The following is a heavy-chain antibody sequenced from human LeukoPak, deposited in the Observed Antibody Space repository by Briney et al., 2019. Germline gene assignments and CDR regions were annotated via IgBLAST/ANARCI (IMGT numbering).Heavy chain of an antibody. CDR3: AIDRAGDLPY. V-gene: IGHV3-9*01. J-gene: IGHJ4*02. CDR1: GFTFSSYA. Sequence: GGSLRLSCAASGFTFSSYAMSWVRQAPGEGLEWVSGMTSNSRSIGYADSVKGRFTISRDNAKNSLYLQMNNLRAEGTALYYCAIDRAGDLPYWGQGTLVTVSS. CDR2: MTSNSRSI. D-gene: IGHD6-19*01.